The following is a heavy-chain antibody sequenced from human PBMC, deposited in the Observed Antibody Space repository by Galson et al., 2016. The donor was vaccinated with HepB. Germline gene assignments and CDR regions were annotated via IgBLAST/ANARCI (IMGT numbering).Heavy chain of an antibody. D-gene: IGHD4/OR15-4a*01. J-gene: IGHJ4*02. CDR3: GRDRAVRSIDQ. Sequence: SLRLSCAASGFSFSSRWMHWVRQAPGKGLVWVPRIDRYGSSTGYADSVKGRFTISRDNSRNTLYLQMDSLRADDTAVYYCGRDRAVRSIDQWGQGALVTVSS. CDR1: GFSFSSRW. CDR2: IDRYGSST. V-gene: IGHV3-74*01.